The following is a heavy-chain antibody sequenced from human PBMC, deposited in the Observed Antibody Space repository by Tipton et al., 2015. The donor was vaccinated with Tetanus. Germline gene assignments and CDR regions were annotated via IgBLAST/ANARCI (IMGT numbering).Heavy chain of an antibody. V-gene: IGHV3-23*01. Sequence: SLRLSCAASGFTFNSYAMSWVRQAPGKGLEWVSAISGSGGSTYYADSVKGRFTISRDNSKNTLYLQMNSLRAEDTAVYYCAKARFWGGQWLVPGFYFDYWGQGTLVTVSS. CDR1: GFTFNSYA. CDR2: ISGSGGST. D-gene: IGHD6-19*01. CDR3: AKARFWGGQWLVPGFYFDY. J-gene: IGHJ4*02.